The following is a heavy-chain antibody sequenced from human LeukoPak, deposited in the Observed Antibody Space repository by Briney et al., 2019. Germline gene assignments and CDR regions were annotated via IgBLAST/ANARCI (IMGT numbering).Heavy chain of an antibody. Sequence: ASVKVSRKASGYTFTSYYMHWVRQAPGQGLEWMGIINPSGGSTSYAQKFQGRVTMTRDTSTSTVYMELSSLRSEDTAVYYCARDGSSYGSGSYYYYWGQGTLVTVSS. D-gene: IGHD3-10*01. V-gene: IGHV1-46*01. CDR1: GYTFTSYY. CDR3: ARDGSSYGSGSYYYY. CDR2: INPSGGST. J-gene: IGHJ4*02.